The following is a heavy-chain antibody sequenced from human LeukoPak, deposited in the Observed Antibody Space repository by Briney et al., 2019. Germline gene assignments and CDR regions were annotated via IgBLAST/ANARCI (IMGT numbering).Heavy chain of an antibody. CDR2: ISSSGSYT. Sequence: GGSLKLSCAASGFTFRDYYMSWIRQAPGKGLEWVSYISSSGSYTKKADSVEGRFTISRDNAKNSMYLQMNSLRAEDTAVYYCVRTCDAVTGAFDIWGQGTMVTVSS. CDR3: VRTCDAVTGAFDI. CDR1: GFTFRDYY. J-gene: IGHJ3*02. D-gene: IGHD2-21*01. V-gene: IGHV3-11*03.